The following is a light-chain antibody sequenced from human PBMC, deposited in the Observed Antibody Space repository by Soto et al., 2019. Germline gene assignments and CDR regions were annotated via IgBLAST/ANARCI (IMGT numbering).Light chain of an antibody. V-gene: IGLV2-14*01. CDR3: ASYAGSSALVV. CDR2: EVS. Sequence: QSVLTQPASVSGSPGQSITISCTGTSSDVGGYNYVSWYQQHPGKAPKLIIYEVSNRPSGVSDRFSGSKSGNTASLTISGLQAEDEADFYCASYAGSSALVVFGGRTKLTVL. J-gene: IGLJ2*01. CDR1: SSDVGGYNY.